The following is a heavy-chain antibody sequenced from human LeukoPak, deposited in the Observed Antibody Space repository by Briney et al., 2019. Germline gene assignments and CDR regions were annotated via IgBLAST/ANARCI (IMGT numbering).Heavy chain of an antibody. CDR2: ISGSGGST. CDR1: GFTFSSYA. CDR3: ANLPSLRFLEWSYLWGGY. V-gene: IGHV3-23*01. J-gene: IGHJ4*02. D-gene: IGHD3-3*01. Sequence: PGGSLRLSCAASGFTFSSYAMSWVRQAPGKGLEWVSAISGSGGSTYYADSVKGRFTISRDNSKNTLYLQMNSLRAEDTAVYYCANLPSLRFLEWSYLWGGYWGQGTLVTVSS.